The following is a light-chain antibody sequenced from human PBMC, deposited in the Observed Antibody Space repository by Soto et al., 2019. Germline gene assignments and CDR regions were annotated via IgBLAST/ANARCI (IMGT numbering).Light chain of an antibody. V-gene: IGKV1D-13*01. CDR1: QGISSA. J-gene: IGKJ5*01. Sequence: AIQLTQSPSSLSASGGERVTITCRASQGISSAFAWYQQKPGKAPQLLIYDASSLESGVPSRFSGSGSGTDFTLTISSLQPEDFATYYCQQFNDYPFTFGQGTRLEIK. CDR2: DAS. CDR3: QQFNDYPFT.